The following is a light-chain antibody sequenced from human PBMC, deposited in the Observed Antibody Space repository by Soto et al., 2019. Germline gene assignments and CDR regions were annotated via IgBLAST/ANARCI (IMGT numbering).Light chain of an antibody. J-gene: IGLJ1*01. CDR3: SSYTTSSTLLDV. CDR2: EVS. Sequence: QSDLTQPASVSGSPGQSITISCTGTSSDVGGYNSVSWYQQHPGKAPKLMIYEVSNQPSGVSNRFSGSKSGNTASLTISGLQAEDEADYYCSSYTTSSTLLDVFGTGTKLPVL. CDR1: SSDVGGYNS. V-gene: IGLV2-14*01.